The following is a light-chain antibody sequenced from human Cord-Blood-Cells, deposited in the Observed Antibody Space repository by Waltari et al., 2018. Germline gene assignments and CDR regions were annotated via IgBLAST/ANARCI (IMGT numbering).Light chain of an antibody. CDR1: SRDVGRYNL. CDR3: CSYAGSSTYWV. Sequence: QSALTQPASVSGSPGQSITISCTGNSRDVGRYNLVSWYQPHPGKAPKLMIYEVSKRPSGVSNRFSGSKSGNTASLTISGLQAEDEADYYCCSYAGSSTYWVFGGGTKLTVL. J-gene: IGLJ3*02. V-gene: IGLV2-23*02. CDR2: EVS.